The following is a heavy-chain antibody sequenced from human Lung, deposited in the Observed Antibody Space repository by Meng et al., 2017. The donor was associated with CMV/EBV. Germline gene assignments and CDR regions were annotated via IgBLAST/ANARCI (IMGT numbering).Heavy chain of an antibody. V-gene: IGHV1-18*01. CDR2: ISTYNSKT. Sequence: ASVKVSCKASGYSFSNYGISWVRQAPGQGLEWMGWISTYNSKTNYAQWPRGRVTMITNTSTSTVYMELRSLNSVDTAVYYCARAFFQIGDRRYDVFDFWGQGTMVTVSS. CDR3: ARAFFQIGDRRYDVFDF. D-gene: IGHD2-21*01. CDR1: GYSFSNYG. J-gene: IGHJ3*01.